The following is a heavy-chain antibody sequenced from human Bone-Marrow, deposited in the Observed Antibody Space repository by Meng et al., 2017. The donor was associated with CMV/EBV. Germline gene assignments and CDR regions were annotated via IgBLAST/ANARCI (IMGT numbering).Heavy chain of an antibody. CDR1: GFTFSAYE. CDR3: AREFLPTYYDFWSGYRAFDI. J-gene: IGHJ3*02. D-gene: IGHD3-3*01. V-gene: IGHV3-48*03. CDR2: ISSSGSTT. Sequence: GESLKISCAASGFTFSAYEMNWVRQAPGKGLEWVLYISSSGSTTYYADSVKGRFTISRDNAKNSLYLQMNSLRAEDTAVYYCAREFLPTYYDFWSGYRAFDIWGQGTMVTVSS.